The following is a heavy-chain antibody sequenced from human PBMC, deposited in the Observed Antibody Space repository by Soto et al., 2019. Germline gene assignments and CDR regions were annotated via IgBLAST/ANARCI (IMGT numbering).Heavy chain of an antibody. Sequence: SETLSLTCTVSGGSISSGGYYWSWIRQLPGKGLECIGYIYYSGSTYYNPSLKSRVTISVDTSKNQFSLRLSSVTAADTAVHYCARGIVGATGTPYYFDYWGQGTQVTVSS. CDR2: IYYSGST. J-gene: IGHJ4*02. CDR3: ARGIVGATGTPYYFDY. D-gene: IGHD1-26*01. CDR1: GGSISSGGYY. V-gene: IGHV4-31*03.